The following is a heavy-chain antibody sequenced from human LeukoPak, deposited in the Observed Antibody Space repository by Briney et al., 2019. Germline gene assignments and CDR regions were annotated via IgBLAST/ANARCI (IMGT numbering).Heavy chain of an antibody. V-gene: IGHV3-53*01. D-gene: IGHD3-16*02. CDR2: MYTGGST. Sequence: GGSLRLSCAASGFTVSDNYMSWVRQAPEKGLEWVSVMYTGGSTYYADSVKGRFTLSRDNSKNTLYLQMNSLRAEDTAVYYCAKVQYDYVWGSYRYGAFDYWGQGTLVTVSS. CDR3: AKVQYDYVWGSYRYGAFDY. J-gene: IGHJ4*02. CDR1: GFTVSDNY.